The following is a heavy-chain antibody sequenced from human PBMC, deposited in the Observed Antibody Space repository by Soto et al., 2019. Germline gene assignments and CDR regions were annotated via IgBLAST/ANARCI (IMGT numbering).Heavy chain of an antibody. J-gene: IGHJ4*02. V-gene: IGHV3-33*01. CDR2: IWYDGSNK. Sequence: GGSLRLSCAASGFIFNEYGMHWVRQAPGKGLEWVAVIWYDGSNKYYADSVKGRFTFSRDNSKNTMSLQMNSLRVEDTAIYYCARRGCSGSNCNLNQRSFDLWGQGTLVTVSS. D-gene: IGHD2-15*01. CDR3: ARRGCSGSNCNLNQRSFDL. CDR1: GFIFNEYG.